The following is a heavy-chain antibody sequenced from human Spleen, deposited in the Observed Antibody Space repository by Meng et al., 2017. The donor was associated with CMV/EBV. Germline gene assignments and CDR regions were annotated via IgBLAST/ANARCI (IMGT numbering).Heavy chain of an antibody. CDR2: IKEDGSAK. CDR1: GFTFSSYS. V-gene: IGHV3-7*01. CDR3: ARDRVPYYYYYGMDV. Sequence: GESLKISCAASGFTFSSYSMNWVRQAPGKGLEWVTNIKEDGSAKFYVDSVKGRFTISRDNAKNSLHLQMDSLRAEDTAVYYCARDRVPYYYYYGMDVWGQGTTVTVSS. D-gene: IGHD2-2*01. J-gene: IGHJ6*02.